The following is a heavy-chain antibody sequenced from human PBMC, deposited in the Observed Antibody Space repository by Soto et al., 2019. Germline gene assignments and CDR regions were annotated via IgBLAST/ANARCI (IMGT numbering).Heavy chain of an antibody. V-gene: IGHV3-23*01. Sequence: EVQLLESGGGLVQPGGSLRLSCAASGFTFSSYAMSWVRQAPGKGLEWVSAISGSGGSTYYADSVKGRFTISRDNSKNTLYLQMNSLRAEDKAVYYCAKSIRGSGYALQPFDYWGQGTLVTVSS. CDR2: ISGSGGST. CDR3: AKSIRGSGYALQPFDY. D-gene: IGHD5-12*01. CDR1: GFTFSSYA. J-gene: IGHJ4*02.